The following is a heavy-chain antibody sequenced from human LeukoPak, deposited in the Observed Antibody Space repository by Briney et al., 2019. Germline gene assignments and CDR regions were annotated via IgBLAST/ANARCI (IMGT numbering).Heavy chain of an antibody. V-gene: IGHV4-39*07. CDR3: ALSGVYYYDSSGGYAFDI. D-gene: IGHD3-22*01. CDR1: GGFISSSSYY. J-gene: IGHJ3*02. CDR2: IYYSGST. Sequence: SETLSLTCTVSGGFISSSSYYWGWIRQPPGKGLEWIGSIYYSGSTYYNPSLKSRVTISVDTSKNQFSLKLSSVTAADTAVYYCALSGVYYYDSSGGYAFDIWGQGTMVTVSS.